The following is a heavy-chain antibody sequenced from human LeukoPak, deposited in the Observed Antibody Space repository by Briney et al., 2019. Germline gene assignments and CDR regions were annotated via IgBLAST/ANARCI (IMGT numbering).Heavy chain of an antibody. V-gene: IGHV4-34*01. CDR3: ARGSDIVVVTHY. CDR2: INHSGST. CDR1: GGFFSGYY. Sequence: SETLSLTCTVYGGFFSGYYWSWIRQPPGKGLEWIGEINHSGSTNYNPSLKSRVTISVDTSKNQFSLKLSSVTAADTAIYYCARGSDIVVVTHYWSQGTLVTVSS. J-gene: IGHJ4*02. D-gene: IGHD2-21*02.